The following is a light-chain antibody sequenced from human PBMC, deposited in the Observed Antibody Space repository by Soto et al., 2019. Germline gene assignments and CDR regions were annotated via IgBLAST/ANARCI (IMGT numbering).Light chain of an antibody. J-gene: IGLJ1*01. CDR2: DVS. V-gene: IGLV2-14*01. CDR1: SSDVGGYNY. Sequence: QSVLTQPASVSGSPGQSITISCTGTSSDVGGYNYVSWYQQHPGKAPKLMIYDVSNRPSGVSNRFSGSKSGNTASLTISGVQAEDEADYYCSSYTSSSTLYVVGTGTKVTVL. CDR3: SSYTSSSTLYV.